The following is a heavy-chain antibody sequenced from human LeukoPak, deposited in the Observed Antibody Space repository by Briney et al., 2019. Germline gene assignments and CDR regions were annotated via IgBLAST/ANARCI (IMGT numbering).Heavy chain of an antibody. D-gene: IGHD3-10*01. Sequence: SETLSLTCTVSGDSISSYYWSWIRQPPGKGLEWLGYIYYSGSTNYNPSLRSRVTISVDTSKNQFSLKLSSVTAADTAVYYCARSGVGPPVTEPFDYWGQGTLVIVFS. J-gene: IGHJ4*02. CDR1: GDSISSYY. V-gene: IGHV4-59*01. CDR2: IYYSGST. CDR3: ARSGVGPPVTEPFDY.